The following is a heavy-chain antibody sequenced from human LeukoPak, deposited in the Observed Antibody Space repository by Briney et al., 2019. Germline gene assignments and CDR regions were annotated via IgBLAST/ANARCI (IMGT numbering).Heavy chain of an antibody. CDR1: GYSISSGYY. CDR2: IYHSGST. D-gene: IGHD2-15*01. Sequence: SETLSLTCTVSGYSISSGYYWGWIRQPPGKGLEWIGSIYHSGSTYYNPSLKSRVTISVDTSKNQFSLKLSSVTAADTAVYYCARDYLLGYCSGGSCSERDYWGQGTLVTVSS. V-gene: IGHV4-38-2*02. CDR3: ARDYLLGYCSGGSCSERDY. J-gene: IGHJ4*02.